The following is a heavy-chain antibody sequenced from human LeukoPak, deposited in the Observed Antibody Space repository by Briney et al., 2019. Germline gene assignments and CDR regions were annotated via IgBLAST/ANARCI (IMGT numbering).Heavy chain of an antibody. CDR1: GFTFSNYW. J-gene: IGHJ6*02. CDR3: ARRNAMDV. Sequence: LPGGSLRLSCAASGFTFSNYWMTWVRQAPGKGLEWVANINRDGSERYCVDSVKGRFTISRDDAKSSLYLQMNSLRAEDTAVYYCARRNAMDVWGQGTTVIVFS. V-gene: IGHV3-7*03. CDR2: INRDGSER.